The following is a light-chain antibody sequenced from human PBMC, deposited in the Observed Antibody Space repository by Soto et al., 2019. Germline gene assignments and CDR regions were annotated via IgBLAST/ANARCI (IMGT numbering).Light chain of an antibody. CDR3: QSWVT. CDR2: WAS. J-gene: IGKJ2*01. Sequence: DIVMTQSPDSLAVSLGERATINCKSSQSVLYSSNNKNYLAWYQQKPGQPPKLLIYWASTRESGVPDRFSGRGSGTDFTLTISSLQAEDVAVYYWQSWVTFGQGTKLEIK. V-gene: IGKV4-1*01. CDR1: QSVLYSSNNKNY.